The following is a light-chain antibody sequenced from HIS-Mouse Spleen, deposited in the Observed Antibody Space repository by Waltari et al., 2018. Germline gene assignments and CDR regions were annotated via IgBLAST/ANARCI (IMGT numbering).Light chain of an antibody. J-gene: IGLJ3*02. CDR2: RNN. CDR3: AAWDDSLSGPV. Sequence: SVLTQPPSASGTPGQRVTSSCSGSSSNIGSKYVYWYQQLPGTAPKLLIYRNNQRPSGVPDRFSGSKSGTSASLAISGLRSEDEADYYCAAWDDSLSGPVFGGGTKLTVL. V-gene: IGLV1-47*01. CDR1: SSNIGSKY.